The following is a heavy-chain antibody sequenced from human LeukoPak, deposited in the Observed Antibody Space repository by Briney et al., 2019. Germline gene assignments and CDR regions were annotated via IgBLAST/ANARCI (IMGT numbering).Heavy chain of an antibody. CDR3: ARQVLIVGGRYGMDV. CDR1: GYIFNNYG. Sequence: ASVKVSCKASGYIFNNYGISWVRQAPGQGLERMGWISPYRGDTEYAQRSQGSVTMTTDTSTSTAYMEVRSLRSDDTAVYYCARQVLIVGGRYGMDVWGQGTTVTVSS. D-gene: IGHD3-22*01. V-gene: IGHV1-18*01. CDR2: ISPYRGDT. J-gene: IGHJ6*02.